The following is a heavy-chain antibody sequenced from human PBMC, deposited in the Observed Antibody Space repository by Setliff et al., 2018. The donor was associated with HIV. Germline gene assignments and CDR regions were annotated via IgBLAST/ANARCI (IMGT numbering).Heavy chain of an antibody. Sequence: GASVKVSCKASGYTFTSYAISWVRQAPGQGLEWMGGIIPILGIANYAQKFQGRVTITADETTSTAYMELSSLRSEDTAVYYCARDQSYYYDSSGDAFDIWGQGTMVTVSS. D-gene: IGHD3-22*01. J-gene: IGHJ3*02. CDR3: ARDQSYYYDSSGDAFDI. V-gene: IGHV1-69*10. CDR1: GYTFTSYA. CDR2: IIPILGIA.